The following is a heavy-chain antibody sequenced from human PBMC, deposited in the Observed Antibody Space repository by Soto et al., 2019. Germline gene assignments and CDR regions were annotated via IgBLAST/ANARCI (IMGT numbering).Heavy chain of an antibody. CDR2: IYFSGST. V-gene: IGHV4-59*01. J-gene: IGHJ4*02. CDR1: GDSMSGSY. Sequence: SETLSLTCTVSGDSMSGSYWSWIRQSPGKGLEWIGYIYFSGSTSYNPSLKSRVTMSVDTSKNLFSLKMTSVTAADTAVYFCARGGWYVDFWGQGTVVTVFS. CDR3: ARGGWYVDF. D-gene: IGHD1-26*01.